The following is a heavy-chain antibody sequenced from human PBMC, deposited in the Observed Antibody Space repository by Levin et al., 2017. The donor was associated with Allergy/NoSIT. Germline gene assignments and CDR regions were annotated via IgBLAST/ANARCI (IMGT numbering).Heavy chain of an antibody. V-gene: IGHV3-74*01. CDR1: GFTFSSYW. Sequence: GGSLRLSCAASGFTFSSYWMDWVRQAPGKGLVWVSRINSDGSSTTYADSVRGRFTISRDNAKNTLYLQMNSLRAEDTAVYHCTKQGVGYCSGGNCHFDYWGQGTLVTVSS. CDR3: TKQGVGYCSGGNCHFDY. D-gene: IGHD2-15*01. J-gene: IGHJ4*02. CDR2: INSDGSST.